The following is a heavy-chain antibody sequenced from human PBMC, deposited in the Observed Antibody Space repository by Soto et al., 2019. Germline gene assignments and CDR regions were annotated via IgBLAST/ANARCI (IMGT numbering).Heavy chain of an antibody. J-gene: IGHJ4*02. D-gene: IGHD2-2*01. V-gene: IGHV4-59*01. Sequence: QVQLQESGPGLVKPSETLSLTCTVSGGSISSYYWSWIRQPPGKGLEWMGYIYYSGSTNYNPSLTSRVTISVDTSKNQFSLKLSSVTAADTAVYYCARGEEQVAMPSGYWGQGTLVTVSS. CDR3: ARGEEQVAMPSGY. CDR1: GGSISSYY. CDR2: IYYSGST.